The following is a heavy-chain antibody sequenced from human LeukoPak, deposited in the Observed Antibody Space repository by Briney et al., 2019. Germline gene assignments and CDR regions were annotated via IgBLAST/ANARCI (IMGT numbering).Heavy chain of an antibody. CDR3: AKDSGYDSYYFDY. CDR2: IKKDGSEK. D-gene: IGHD5-12*01. J-gene: IGHJ4*02. CDR1: GFTFSSYW. Sequence: GGSLRLSCAASGFTFSSYWMSWVRQAPGRGLEWAANIKKDGSEKYYVDSVKGRFTISRDNAKNSLYLQMNSLRAEDTALYYCAKDSGYDSYYFDYWGQGTLVTVSS. V-gene: IGHV3-7*03.